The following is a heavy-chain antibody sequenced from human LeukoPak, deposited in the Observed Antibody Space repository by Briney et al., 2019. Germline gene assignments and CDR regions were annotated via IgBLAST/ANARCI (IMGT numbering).Heavy chain of an antibody. V-gene: IGHV4-59*01. CDR2: VYYSGTT. J-gene: IGHJ4*02. D-gene: IGHD1-26*01. CDR1: GGSISSSY. CDR3: ARGATAWAHFDY. Sequence: SETLSLTCTVSGGSISSSYWSWIRQPPGKGLEWIGYVYYSGTTSYNPSLRGRVTMSLDTSKNQFSLKLSSVTAADTAVYYCARGATAWAHFDYWGQGTLVTVSS.